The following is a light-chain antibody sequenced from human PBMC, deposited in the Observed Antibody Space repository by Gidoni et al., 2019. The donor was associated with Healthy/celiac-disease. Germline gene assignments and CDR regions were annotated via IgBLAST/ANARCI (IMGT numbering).Light chain of an antibody. V-gene: IGLV3-1*01. CDR2: QDS. CDR1: KLGDKY. J-gene: IGLJ3*02. CDR3: QAWDSSTEWV. Sequence: SYELTKPPSVSVSPGQTASITCSGDKLGDKYACWYQQKPGQSPVLVIYQDSKRPSGIPERFSGANSGNTATLTISGTQAMDEADYYCQAWDSSTEWVFGGGTKLTVL.